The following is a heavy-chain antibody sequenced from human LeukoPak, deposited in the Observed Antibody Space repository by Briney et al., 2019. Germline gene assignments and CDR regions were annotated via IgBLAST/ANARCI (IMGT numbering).Heavy chain of an antibody. CDR3: ARRRVEYALYAFDI. V-gene: IGHV5-51*01. Sequence: GESLKISCEAYGYRFTNYWIGWVRQMPGKGLEWMGIIYPGDSDTRYSPSFQGQVTISADKSINTAYLQWSSLKASDTAMYYCARRRVEYALYAFDIWGQGTMVTVSS. J-gene: IGHJ3*02. D-gene: IGHD2/OR15-2a*01. CDR1: GYRFTNYW. CDR2: IYPGDSDT.